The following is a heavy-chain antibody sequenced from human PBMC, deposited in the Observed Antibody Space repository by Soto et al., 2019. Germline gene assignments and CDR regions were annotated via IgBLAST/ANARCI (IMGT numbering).Heavy chain of an antibody. V-gene: IGHV1-2*04. CDR2: INPNSGAT. Sequence: ASVKVSCKASGYTFTGYYMHWVRQAPGQGLEWMGWINPNSGATNYAQKFQGWVTMTRDTSISTAYMELSRLRSDDTAVYYCASTHSYYFDTSGPDASDIWGQGTMVTVSS. D-gene: IGHD3-22*01. CDR3: ASTHSYYFDTSGPDASDI. J-gene: IGHJ3*02. CDR1: GYTFTGYY.